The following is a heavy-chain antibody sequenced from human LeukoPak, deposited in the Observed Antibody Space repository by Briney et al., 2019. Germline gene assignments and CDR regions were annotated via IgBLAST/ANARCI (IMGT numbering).Heavy chain of an antibody. CDR1: GVSIIAYY. CDR2: IYYSGISGST. Sequence: PAETLSLTCTVSGVSIIAYYWNWIRQTPGKGLEWIGSIYYSGISGSTDYNLSLKSRVTISVATSKNQFSLNLTSVTAADTAVYSCARGGVRWTYVSWGQGTLVTVSS. D-gene: IGHD3-16*01. V-gene: IGHV4-59*01. CDR3: ARGGVRWTYVS. J-gene: IGHJ5*02.